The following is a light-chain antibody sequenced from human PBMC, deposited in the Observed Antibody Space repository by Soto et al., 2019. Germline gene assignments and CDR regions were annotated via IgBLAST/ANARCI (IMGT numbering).Light chain of an antibody. CDR2: EVS. Sequence: QSALTQPASVSGSPGQSITISCTGTSSDVGGYNYVSWYQQHPGKAPKLMIYEVSNRPSGVSNRFSGSKSGTTASLTISGLQAEDEADYYCTSYTSSTTRGVFGGGTKLTVL. J-gene: IGLJ3*02. V-gene: IGLV2-14*01. CDR3: TSYTSSTTRGV. CDR1: SSDVGGYNY.